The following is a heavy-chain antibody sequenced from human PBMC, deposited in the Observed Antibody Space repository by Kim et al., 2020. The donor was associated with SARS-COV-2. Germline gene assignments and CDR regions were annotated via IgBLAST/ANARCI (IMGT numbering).Heavy chain of an antibody. CDR3: ARAWGASSGWFDP. CDR1: GGSIRSGGYY. CDR2: IYYSGST. Sequence: SETLSLTCTVSGGSIRSGGYYWTWIRQHPGNGLEWIGYIYYSGSTYYNSSLKSRLTISVDTSKNQFSLQLSSVTAADTAVYYCARAWGASSGWFDPWGQGTLVTVSS. V-gene: IGHV4-31*03. J-gene: IGHJ5*02. D-gene: IGHD1-26*01.